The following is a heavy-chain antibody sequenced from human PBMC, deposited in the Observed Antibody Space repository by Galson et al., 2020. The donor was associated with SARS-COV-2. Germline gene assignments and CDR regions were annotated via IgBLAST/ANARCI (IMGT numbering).Heavy chain of an antibody. CDR2: IGTAGDT. CDR3: ARGGMGSWYEYYFDY. D-gene: IGHD6-13*01. V-gene: IGHV3-13*01. CDR1: GFTFSSYD. J-gene: IGHJ4*02. Sequence: GGSLRLSCAASGFTFSSYDMHWVRQATGKGLEWVSAIGTAGDTYYPGSVKGRFTISRENAKNSLYLQMNSLRAGDTAVYYCARGGMGSWYEYYFDYWGQGTLVTVS.